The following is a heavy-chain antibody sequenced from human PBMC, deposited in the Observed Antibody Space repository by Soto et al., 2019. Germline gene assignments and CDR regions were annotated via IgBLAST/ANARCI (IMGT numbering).Heavy chain of an antibody. J-gene: IGHJ4*02. Sequence: GESLRLSCAASGFTFSSYAMHWVRQAPGKGLEWVAVISYDGSNKYYADSVKGRFTISRDNSKNTLYLQMNSLRAEDTAVYYCARAADKWEHEGPPSDYWGQGTLVTVSS. V-gene: IGHV3-30-3*01. CDR1: GFTFSSYA. CDR2: ISYDGSNK. CDR3: ARAADKWEHEGPPSDY. D-gene: IGHD1-26*01.